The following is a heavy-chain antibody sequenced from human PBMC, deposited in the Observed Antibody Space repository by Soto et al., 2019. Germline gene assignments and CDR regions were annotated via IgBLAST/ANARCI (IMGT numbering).Heavy chain of an antibody. CDR1: GFTFSIYA. J-gene: IGHJ4*02. Sequence: AGGSLRLSFAAPGFTFSIYALHWVRQAPGKGLEWVAVMSPNGNNQYYADSVKVRFTISRETSNRTLYLQMTSLRPDDTAVYYCATGANFYYDTSGXWGQGTLVTVSX. V-gene: IGHV3-30-3*01. CDR2: MSPNGNNQ. CDR3: ATGANFYYDTSGX. D-gene: IGHD3-22*01.